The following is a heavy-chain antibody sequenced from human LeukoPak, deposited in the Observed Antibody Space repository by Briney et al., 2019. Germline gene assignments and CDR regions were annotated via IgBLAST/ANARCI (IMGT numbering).Heavy chain of an antibody. CDR2: ISSSSSYI. J-gene: IGHJ4*02. CDR1: GFTFSSYS. V-gene: IGHV3-21*01. D-gene: IGHD2-15*01. Sequence: GGSLRLSCAASGFTFSSYSMNWVRQAPGKGLEWVSSISSSSSYIYYADSVKGRSTISRDNAKNSLYLQMNSLRAEDTAVYYCARGYCSGGSCLDYWGQGTLVTVSS. CDR3: ARGYCSGGSCLDY.